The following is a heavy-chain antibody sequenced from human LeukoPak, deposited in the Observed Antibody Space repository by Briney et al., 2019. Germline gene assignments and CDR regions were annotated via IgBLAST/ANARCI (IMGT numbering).Heavy chain of an antibody. CDR1: GGSISTYY. CDR2: IYYSGST. J-gene: IGHJ3*02. D-gene: IGHD5-18*01. CDR3: ARVDGDTADAFDI. V-gene: IGHV4-59*01. Sequence: SETLSLTCTVSGGSISTYYWNWIRQPPGKGLECIGYIYYSGSTNYNPSLKSRVTISVDTSKNQFSLKLSSVTAADTAVYYCARVDGDTADAFDIWGQGTMVTVSS.